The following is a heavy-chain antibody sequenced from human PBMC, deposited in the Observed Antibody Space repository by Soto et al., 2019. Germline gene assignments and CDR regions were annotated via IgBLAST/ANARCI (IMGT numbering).Heavy chain of an antibody. V-gene: IGHV1-69*12. CDR1: GGTFSSYA. CDR2: IIPIFGTA. D-gene: IGHD2-2*01. Sequence: QVQLVQSGAEVKKPGSSVKVSCKASGGTFSSYAISWVRQAPGQGLEWMGGIIPIFGTANYAQKFQGRVTKPADGSTSTDHLQLSSQRSEDTAVYYCARRPLYCISTSCSPYYCYGMDVWGHGTTVTVSS. CDR3: ARRPLYCISTSCSPYYCYGMDV. J-gene: IGHJ6*02.